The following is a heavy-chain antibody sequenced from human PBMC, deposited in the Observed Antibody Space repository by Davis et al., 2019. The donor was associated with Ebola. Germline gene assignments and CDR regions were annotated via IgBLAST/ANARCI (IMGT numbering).Heavy chain of an antibody. J-gene: IGHJ5*02. V-gene: IGHV3-30*03. CDR2: ISYDGSNK. CDR1: GFTFSSYG. Sequence: GGSLRLSCAASGFTFSSYGMHWVRQAPGKGLEWVAVISYDGSNKYYADSVKGRFTISRDNSKNTLYLQMGSLRAEDMAVYYCARDSIVGATTSNWFDPWGQGTLVTVSS. D-gene: IGHD1-26*01. CDR3: ARDSIVGATTSNWFDP.